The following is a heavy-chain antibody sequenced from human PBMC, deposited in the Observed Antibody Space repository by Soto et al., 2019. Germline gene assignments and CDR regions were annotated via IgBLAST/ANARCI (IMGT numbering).Heavy chain of an antibody. J-gene: IGHJ6*02. V-gene: IGHV1-69*13. D-gene: IGHD2-2*01. CDR2: IIPIFGTA. Sequence: SVKVSCKASGGTFSSYAISWVRQAPGQGLEWMGGIIPIFGTANYAQKFQGRVTITADESTSTAYMELSSLRSEDTAVYYCARESRYCSSTSCYPRLYYGMDVWGQGTTVTVSS. CDR3: ARESRYCSSTSCYPRLYYGMDV. CDR1: GGTFSSYA.